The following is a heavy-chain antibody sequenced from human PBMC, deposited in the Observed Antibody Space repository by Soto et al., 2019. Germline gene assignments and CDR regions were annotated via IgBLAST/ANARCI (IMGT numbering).Heavy chain of an antibody. D-gene: IGHD6-25*01. Sequence: ASVKVSCKASGYTFTSYGISWVRQAPGQGLEWMGWISAYDGDTKYAQNLQDRVTLTIDSSTTTAYMELRSLRSDDTAVYYCARDRPYSSGWAPIDYWGQGTLLTVSS. CDR2: ISAYDGDT. V-gene: IGHV1-18*04. J-gene: IGHJ4*02. CDR3: ARDRPYSSGWAPIDY. CDR1: GYTFTSYG.